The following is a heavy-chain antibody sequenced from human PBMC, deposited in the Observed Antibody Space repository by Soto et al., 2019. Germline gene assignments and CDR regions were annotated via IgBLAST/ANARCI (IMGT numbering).Heavy chain of an antibody. CDR3: ARGGSGYTWFNEF. CDR2: IIAVFQTA. D-gene: IGHD3-22*01. CDR1: GGLFSSYP. V-gene: IGHV1-69*01. Sequence: QEQLVQSGAEVKKPGSSVKVSCKASGGLFSSYPISWVRQVPGQGLEWMGGIIAVFQTAYYTQRFQGRVTITADESTNTAYMELSRLRSEDTAIYYCARGGSGYTWFNEFWGQGTLVTVSS. J-gene: IGHJ4*02.